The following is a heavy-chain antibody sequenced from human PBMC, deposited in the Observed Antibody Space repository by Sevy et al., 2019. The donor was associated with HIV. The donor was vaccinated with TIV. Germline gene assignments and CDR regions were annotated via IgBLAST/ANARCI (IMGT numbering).Heavy chain of an antibody. Sequence: ASVKVSCKASGYTFTSYAMHWVRQAPGQRLEWMGWINPGNGNTKYSQKFQGRVTITRDTSASTAYMELSSLRSEDTAVYYCARGTVAGIYYYYGMDVWGQGTTVTVSS. J-gene: IGHJ6*02. V-gene: IGHV1-3*01. CDR1: GYTFTSYA. CDR3: ARGTVAGIYYYYGMDV. CDR2: INPGNGNT. D-gene: IGHD6-19*01.